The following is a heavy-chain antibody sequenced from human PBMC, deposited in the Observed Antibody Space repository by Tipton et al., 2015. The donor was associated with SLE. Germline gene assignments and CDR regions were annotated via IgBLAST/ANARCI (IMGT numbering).Heavy chain of an antibody. CDR1: GFSISSGYY. CDR2: IYQSGNT. D-gene: IGHD3-22*01. CDR3: ARHDYDSNGYYQHYFDY. V-gene: IGHV4-38-2*01. Sequence: TLSLTCDVSGFSISSGYYWDWIRQPPGKGLEWIGSIYQSGNTYYNPSLKSRISMSIDRSRNEVFLRLSSVTAADTAVYYCARHDYDSNGYYQHYFDYWGQGTLVTVSS. J-gene: IGHJ4*02.